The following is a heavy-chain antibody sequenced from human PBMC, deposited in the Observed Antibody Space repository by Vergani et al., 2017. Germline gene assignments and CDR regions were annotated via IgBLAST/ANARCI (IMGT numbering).Heavy chain of an antibody. D-gene: IGHD1-1*01. CDR2: ISGSGGST. CDR3: ARDRYRDSERWFDP. CDR1: GLTFSSYA. J-gene: IGHJ5*02. V-gene: IGHV3-23*01. Sequence: EVKLLESGGGLVQPGGSLRLSCAASGLTFSSYAMSGVRQAPGKGLEWVSAISGSGGSTYYADSVKGRFTISRDNSKNTLYLQMNSLRAEDTAVYYCARDRYRDSERWFDPWGQGTLVTVSS.